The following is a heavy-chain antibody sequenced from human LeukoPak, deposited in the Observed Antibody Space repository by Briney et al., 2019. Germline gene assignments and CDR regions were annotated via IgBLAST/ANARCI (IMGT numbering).Heavy chain of an antibody. Sequence: GGFGTRSFSLSRFTFSSYFMRWVREAPGQGLAWGAVISYDGSNKYYADSVKGRFTISRDNSKNTLYLQMNSLRAEDTAVYYCAMDSSWLPLKFNYWGQGTLVTVST. J-gene: IGHJ4*02. D-gene: IGHD5-24*01. CDR2: ISYDGSNK. CDR3: AMDSSWLPLKFNY. V-gene: IGHV3-30-3*01. CDR1: RFTFSSYF.